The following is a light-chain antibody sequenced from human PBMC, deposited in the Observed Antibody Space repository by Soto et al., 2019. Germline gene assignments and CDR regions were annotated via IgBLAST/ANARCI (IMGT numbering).Light chain of an antibody. CDR3: QQYNNWPRT. Sequence: EIVMTQSTATVSVSPGDRVTLSCRASRTVHSNVAWYQHKPGQAPRLLIYGASFRATGMPARFSGSGFGTEFTLTISSLQSEDFAVYYCQQYNNWPRTFGQGTKVDI. CDR1: RTVHSN. J-gene: IGKJ1*01. CDR2: GAS. V-gene: IGKV3-15*01.